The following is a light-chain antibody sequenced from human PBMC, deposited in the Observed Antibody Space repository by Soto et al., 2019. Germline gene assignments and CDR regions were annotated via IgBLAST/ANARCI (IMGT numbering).Light chain of an antibody. CDR1: QSISSY. V-gene: IGKV3-11*01. CDR3: QQLTDWPPQWT. Sequence: EVVLTQSPDTLSLPPGERATLSCRASQSISSYLAWYQQKPGQTPRLLIYDASSSATGIPARFSGSGSGTDFTLTISSLEPEDFAVYYCQQLTDWPPQWTFGQGTKVEIK. CDR2: DAS. J-gene: IGKJ1*01.